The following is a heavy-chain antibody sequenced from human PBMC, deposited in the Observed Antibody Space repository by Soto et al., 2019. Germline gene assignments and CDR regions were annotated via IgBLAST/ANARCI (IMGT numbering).Heavy chain of an antibody. CDR1: GYSFTSYW. CDR3: ASLWDLAHEYSSSKSIMDV. D-gene: IGHD6-6*01. V-gene: IGHV5-10-1*01. CDR2: IDPSDSYT. Sequence: PGESLKISCKGSGYSFTSYWISWVRQMPGKGLEWMGRIDPSDSYTNYSPSFQGHVTISADKSISTAYLQWSSLKASDTAMYYCASLWDLAHEYSSSKSIMDVWGQGTTVTVSS. J-gene: IGHJ6*02.